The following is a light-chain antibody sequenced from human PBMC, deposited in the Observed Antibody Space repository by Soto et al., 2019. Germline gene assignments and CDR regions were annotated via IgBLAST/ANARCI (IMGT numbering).Light chain of an antibody. V-gene: IGKV1-39*01. J-gene: IGKJ4*01. CDR3: QQSSSTPLT. Sequence: DIQMTQSPSSLSASVGDRVTITCRASQSISSYLNWYQQKPGKAPKLLIYAASSLQSGVPSRFSGSRSGTDFTLTISSLQPEDFATYYCQQSSSTPLTFGGGTKVEIK. CDR2: AAS. CDR1: QSISSY.